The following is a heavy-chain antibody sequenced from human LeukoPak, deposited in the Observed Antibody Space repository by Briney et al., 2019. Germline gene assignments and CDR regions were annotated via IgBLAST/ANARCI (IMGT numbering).Heavy chain of an antibody. CDR3: ARVGDYDFWSEDGMDV. CDR1: GGTFSSYA. J-gene: IGHJ6*02. Sequence: GASVKVSCKASGGTFSSYAISWVRQAPGQGLEWMGRIIPILGIANYAQKFQGRVTITADKSTSTAYMELSSLRSEDTAVYYCARVGDYDFWSEDGMDVWGQGTTVTVSS. D-gene: IGHD3-3*01. V-gene: IGHV1-69*04. CDR2: IIPILGIA.